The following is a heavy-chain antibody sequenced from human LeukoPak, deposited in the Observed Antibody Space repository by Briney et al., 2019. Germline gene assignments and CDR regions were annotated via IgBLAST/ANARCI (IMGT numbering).Heavy chain of an antibody. CDR3: ARHAEYNSGWHFYLDH. V-gene: IGHV4-39*01. D-gene: IGHD6-19*01. CDR1: GVSTTNGIYY. J-gene: IGHJ4*02. CDR2: VHNVGST. Sequence: SETLSLTCTVSGVSTTNGIYYWAWIRQSPGKGLEWIGSVHNVGSTYYNLSLRSRVTMSIDTSKNQFSLRPNSVTGADTAVYHCARHAEYNSGWHFYLDHWGQGILVTVSS.